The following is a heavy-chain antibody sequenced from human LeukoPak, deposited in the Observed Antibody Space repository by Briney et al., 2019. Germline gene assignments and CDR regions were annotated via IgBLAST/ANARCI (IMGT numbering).Heavy chain of an antibody. V-gene: IGHV1-3*01. D-gene: IGHD3-10*01. J-gene: IGHJ5*02. CDR3: ARVAWFGESHSWFDP. CDR1: GYTFTSYA. Sequence: ASVKVSCKASGYTFTSYAMHWVRQAPGQRLEWMGWINAGNGNTKYSQKFQGRVTITRDTSASTAYMELSSLRSEDTAVYYCARVAWFGESHSWFDPWGQGTLVTVSS. CDR2: INAGNGNT.